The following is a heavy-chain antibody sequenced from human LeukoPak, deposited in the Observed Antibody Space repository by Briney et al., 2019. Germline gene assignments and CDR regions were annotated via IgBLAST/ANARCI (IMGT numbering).Heavy chain of an antibody. CDR1: GFTFSSYA. V-gene: IGHV3-23*01. D-gene: IGHD2-8*01. CDR3: AKDRCSNDVGCYYYYMDV. Sequence: GGSLRLSCAASGFTFSSYAMSWVRQAPGKGLEWVSAISGSGGSTYYADSVKGRFTISRDSSKNILYLQMNSLRAEDTAVYYCAKDRCSNDVGCYYYYMDVWGKGTTVTISS. J-gene: IGHJ6*03. CDR2: ISGSGGST.